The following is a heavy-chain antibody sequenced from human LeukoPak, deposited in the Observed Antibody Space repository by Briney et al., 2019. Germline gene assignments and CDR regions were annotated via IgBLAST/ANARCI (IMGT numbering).Heavy chain of an antibody. Sequence: PGGSLRLSCAASGFTFSDYYMSWIRQAPGKGLEWVSYINSSSSYTNYADSVKGRFTISRDNAKNSLYLQMNSLRAEDTAVYYCARVGRMRIAVAGARAFDIWGQGTMVTVSS. CDR1: GFTFSDYY. V-gene: IGHV3-11*06. CDR3: ARVGRMRIAVAGARAFDI. J-gene: IGHJ3*02. D-gene: IGHD6-19*01. CDR2: INSSSSYT.